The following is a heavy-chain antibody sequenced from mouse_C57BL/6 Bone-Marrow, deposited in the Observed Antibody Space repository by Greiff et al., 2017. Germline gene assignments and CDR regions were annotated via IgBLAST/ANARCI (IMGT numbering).Heavy chain of an antibody. D-gene: IGHD2-2*01. V-gene: IGHV1-59*01. CDR3: ARRLRRGPWFAY. Sequence: QVQLQQPGAELVRPGTSVKLSCKASGYTFTSYWMHWVKQRPGQGLEWIGVIDPSDSYTNYNQKFKGKATLTVDTSSSTAYMQLSSLTSEDSAVYYCARRLRRGPWFAYWGQGTLVTVSA. CDR2: IDPSDSYT. CDR1: GYTFTSYW. J-gene: IGHJ3*01.